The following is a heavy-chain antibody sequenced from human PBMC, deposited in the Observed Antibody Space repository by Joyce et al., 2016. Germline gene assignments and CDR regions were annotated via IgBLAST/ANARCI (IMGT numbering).Heavy chain of an antibody. CDR3: ARVGRTGYTCDY. CDR1: GFSFNTYS. D-gene: IGHD5-24*01. J-gene: IGHJ4*02. CDR2: IRAVSGTI. V-gene: IGHV3-48*02. Sequence: EVQLVESGGGLVQPGGSLRLSCAALGFSFNTYSINWVRQAPGKGLEVLTYIRAVSGTIYYADSVKGRFTISRDNAKNSVYLQMNSLRDEDTAVYYCARVGRTGYTCDYWGQGTLVTVSS.